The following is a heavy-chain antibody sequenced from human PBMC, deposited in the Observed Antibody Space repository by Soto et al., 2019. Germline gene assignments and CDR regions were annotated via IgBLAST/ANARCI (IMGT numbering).Heavy chain of an antibody. J-gene: IGHJ4*02. Sequence: GASVKVSCKASGYTFTGYYMHWVRQAPGQGLEWMGWINPNSGGTNYAQKFQGRVTMTRDTSISTAYMELSRLRSDDAAVYYCASCVSTACYPPWGLQFFDLWGQGSLVTVSS. V-gene: IGHV1-2*02. D-gene: IGHD2-2*01. CDR1: GYTFTGYY. CDR2: INPNSGGT. CDR3: ASCVSTACYPPWGLQFFDL.